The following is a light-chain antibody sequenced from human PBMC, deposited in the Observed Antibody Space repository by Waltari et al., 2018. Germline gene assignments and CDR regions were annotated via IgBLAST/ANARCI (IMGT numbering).Light chain of an antibody. V-gene: IGLV2-14*01. CDR3: SSYTSSSTYV. J-gene: IGLJ1*01. CDR1: SSDVDNYNY. Sequence: QSALTQPASVSGSPGQSITISCTGTSSDVDNYNYVSWYQQHPGKAPKLRIYEVSNRPSGVSERFSGSKSGNPASLTISGLQAEDEADYYCSSYTSSSTYVFGTGTKVTVL. CDR2: EVS.